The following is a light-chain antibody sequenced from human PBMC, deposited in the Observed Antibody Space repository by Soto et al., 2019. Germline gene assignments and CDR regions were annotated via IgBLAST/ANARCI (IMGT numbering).Light chain of an antibody. J-gene: IGKJ1*01. V-gene: IGKV1-5*03. CDR1: QSISDS. CDR3: QEYNRYCT. Sequence: DIQMTQSPSTLSASVGDRVTITCRASQSISDSLAWYQQKQGKAPKLLIYEASSIKSGVPSRFSGSRSGTEYTLTISSLQPDDFATYYCQEYNRYCTFGQGTKVEIK. CDR2: EAS.